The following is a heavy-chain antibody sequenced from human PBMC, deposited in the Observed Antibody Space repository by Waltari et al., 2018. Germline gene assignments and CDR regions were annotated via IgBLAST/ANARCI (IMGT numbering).Heavy chain of an antibody. Sequence: QVQLQQWGAGLLKPSETLSLTCAVYGGSFSGYYWSWIRQPPGKGLEWIGEINHSGSTNYNPSLKSRVTISVDTSKNQFSLKLSSVTAADTAVYYWARLSNSSGWYGMDVWGQGTTVTVSS. CDR1: GGSFSGYY. J-gene: IGHJ6*02. CDR3: ARLSNSSGWYGMDV. V-gene: IGHV4-34*01. D-gene: IGHD6-19*01. CDR2: INHSGST.